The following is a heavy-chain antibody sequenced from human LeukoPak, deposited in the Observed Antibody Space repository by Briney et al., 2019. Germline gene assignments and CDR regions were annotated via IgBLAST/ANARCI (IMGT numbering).Heavy chain of an antibody. V-gene: IGHV1-69*06. CDR3: ARIIAGPSNAFDI. CDR2: IIPIFGTA. J-gene: IGHJ3*02. Sequence: ASVKVSCKASGGTFSSYAISWVRQAPGQGLEWMGGIIPIFGTANYAQKFQGRVTITADKSTSTAYMELSSLRSEDTAVYYCARIIAGPSNAFDIWGQGTMVTVSS. D-gene: IGHD6-13*01. CDR1: GGTFSSYA.